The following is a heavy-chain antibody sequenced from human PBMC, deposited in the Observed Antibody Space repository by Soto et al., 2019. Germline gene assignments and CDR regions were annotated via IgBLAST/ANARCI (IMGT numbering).Heavy chain of an antibody. CDR2: INSDGSST. J-gene: IGHJ6*03. V-gene: IGHV3-74*01. CDR1: GFTFSSYW. D-gene: IGHD3-10*01. CDR3: ARYGLLWHKYCMDV. Sequence: GGSLRLSCAASGFTFSSYWMHWVRQAPGKGLVWVSRINSDGSSTSYADSVKGRFTISRDNAKNTLYLQMNSLRAEDTAVYYCARYGLLWHKYCMDVWGKGTTVTVSS.